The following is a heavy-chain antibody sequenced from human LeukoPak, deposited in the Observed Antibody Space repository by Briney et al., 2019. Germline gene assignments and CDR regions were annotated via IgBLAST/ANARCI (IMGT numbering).Heavy chain of an antibody. CDR3: ARDASWELLGHYYYYYMDV. CDR1: GFTFSSYA. J-gene: IGHJ6*03. D-gene: IGHD1-26*01. CDR2: ISYDGSNK. V-gene: IGHV3-30*04. Sequence: GGSLRLSRAASGFTFSSYAMHWVRQAPGKGLEWVAVISYDGSNKYYADSVKGRFTISRDNSKNTLYLQMNSLRAEDTAVYYCARDASWELLGHYYYYYMDVWGKGTTVTVSS.